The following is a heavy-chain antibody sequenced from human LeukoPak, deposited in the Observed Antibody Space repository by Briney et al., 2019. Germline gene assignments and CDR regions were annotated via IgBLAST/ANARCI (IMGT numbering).Heavy chain of an antibody. CDR1: GGSISSGDYY. V-gene: IGHV4-30-4*08. CDR2: IYYSGST. J-gene: IGHJ4*02. Sequence: PSQTLSLTCTVSGGSISSGDYYWSWIPQPPGKGLEWIGYIYYSGSTYYNPSLKSRVTISVDTSKNQFSLKLGSVTAADTAVYYCASYYDPYYFDYWGQGTLVTVSS. CDR3: ASYYDPYYFDY. D-gene: IGHD1-26*01.